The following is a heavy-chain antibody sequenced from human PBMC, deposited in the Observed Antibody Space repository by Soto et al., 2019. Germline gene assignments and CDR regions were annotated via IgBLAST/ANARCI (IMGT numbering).Heavy chain of an antibody. CDR1: GFTFSDSA. V-gene: IGHV3-73*01. J-gene: IGHJ6*03. Sequence: GGSLRLSCAASGFTFSDSAMHWVRQASGKGLEWVGRIRSKANSYATAYAASVKGRFTISRDDSKNTAYLQMNSLKTEDTAVYYCTSPVGFLENPLVYYYMDVWGKGTTVTVSS. D-gene: IGHD3-3*01. CDR2: IRSKANSYAT. CDR3: TSPVGFLENPLVYYYMDV.